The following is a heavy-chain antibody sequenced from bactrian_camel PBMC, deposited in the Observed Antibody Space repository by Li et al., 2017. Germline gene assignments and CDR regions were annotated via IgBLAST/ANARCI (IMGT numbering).Heavy chain of an antibody. CDR1: GNTASTNQ. CDR2: IVRGTGRT. J-gene: IGHJ4*01. CDR3: ATVRLGYLCDFRDGDWAN. Sequence: HVQLVESGGGTVEAGGSLTLSCAVSGNTASTNQIAWFRQTPRNEREGVASIVRGTGRTTYADSVKGRFSFSQDNARNIVYLQMNSLKPEDTGTYSCATVRLGYLCDFRDGDWANWGQGTQVTVS. D-gene: IGHD4*01. V-gene: IGHV3S53*01.